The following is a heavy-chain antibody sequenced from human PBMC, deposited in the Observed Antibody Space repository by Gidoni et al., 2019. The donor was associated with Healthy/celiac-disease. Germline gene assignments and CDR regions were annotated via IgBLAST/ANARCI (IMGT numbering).Heavy chain of an antibody. CDR1: GGTFSSYT. CDR3: ESLHRS. Sequence: HVQLVQSGAEVKKPGASVKVPGKTSGGTFSSYTNSRVRQAPGQGLDWMGRINPSLGIANYAQKFQGRVTITAEKSTSTAYMELSSRRSEDTAVYYCESLHRSWGQGTLGTVSS. V-gene: IGHV1-69*02. CDR2: INPSLGIA. J-gene: IGHJ4*02.